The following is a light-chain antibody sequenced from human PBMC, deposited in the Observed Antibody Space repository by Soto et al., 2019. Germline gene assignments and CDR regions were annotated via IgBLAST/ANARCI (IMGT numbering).Light chain of an antibody. Sequence: EIVMTQSPAPLSVSPGERATLSCRASQSVSSNLAWYQQKPGQAPRLLIYGASTRSTGIPARFSGSRSGTECTLTISSLQSEDFAVYYCQQYNNWPYTFGQGTKLEIK. J-gene: IGKJ2*01. V-gene: IGKV3-15*01. CDR3: QQYNNWPYT. CDR2: GAS. CDR1: QSVSSN.